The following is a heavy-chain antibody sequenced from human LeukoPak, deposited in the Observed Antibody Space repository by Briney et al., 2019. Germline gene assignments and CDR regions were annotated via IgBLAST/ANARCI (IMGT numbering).Heavy chain of an antibody. CDR1: GFTFSSYW. CDR2: IKQDGSEK. CDR3: ARDRRYFYSPHFDY. J-gene: IGHJ4*02. V-gene: IGHV3-7*01. Sequence: GGSLTLSCSASGFTFSSYWMSWVGQAPGKGLEWVANIKQDGSEKYYVDSVKGRFTISRDNAKNSLYLQMISLRAEDTAVYYCARDRRYFYSPHFDYWGQGTLVTVSS. D-gene: IGHD3-9*01.